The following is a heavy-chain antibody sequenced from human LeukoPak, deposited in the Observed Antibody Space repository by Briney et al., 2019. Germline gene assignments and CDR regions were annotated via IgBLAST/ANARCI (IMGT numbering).Heavy chain of an antibody. Sequence: SETLSLTCAVYGGPFSGYYWSWIRQPPGKGLEWIGEINHSGSTNYNPSLKSRVTISVDTSKNQFSLKLSSVTAADTAVYYCARVSGMTTVVIFDYWGQGTLVTVSS. CDR2: INHSGST. CDR1: GGPFSGYY. V-gene: IGHV4-34*01. D-gene: IGHD4-23*01. J-gene: IGHJ4*02. CDR3: ARVSGMTTVVIFDY.